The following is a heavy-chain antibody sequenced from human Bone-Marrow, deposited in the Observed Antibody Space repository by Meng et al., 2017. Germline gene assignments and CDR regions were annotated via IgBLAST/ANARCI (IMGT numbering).Heavy chain of an antibody. D-gene: IGHD3-9*01. Sequence: GGSLRLSCAASGFTFSNAWMSWVRQAPGRGLEWVGRIKSKTDGGTTDYAAPVKGRFTISRDDSKNTLYLQMNSLKTEDTAVYYCTTVTMYYDILTGYYSGLGAFDIWGQGTMVTVSS. CDR3: TTVTMYYDILTGYYSGLGAFDI. J-gene: IGHJ3*02. CDR1: GFTFSNAW. V-gene: IGHV3-15*01. CDR2: IKSKTDGGTT.